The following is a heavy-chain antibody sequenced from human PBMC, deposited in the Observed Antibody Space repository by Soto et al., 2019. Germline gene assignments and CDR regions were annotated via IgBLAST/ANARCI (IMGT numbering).Heavy chain of an antibody. Sequence: SETLSLTCTVSGGSVSSGSYYWSWIRQPPGKGLEWIGYISNSGSTKYNPSLKSRVAISVDTSKNQFSLKLSSVTAADTAVYYCARDGYSNFDYWGQGTLVTVSS. D-gene: IGHD4-4*01. CDR2: ISNSGST. V-gene: IGHV4-61*01. J-gene: IGHJ4*02. CDR1: GGSVSSGSYY. CDR3: ARDGYSNFDY.